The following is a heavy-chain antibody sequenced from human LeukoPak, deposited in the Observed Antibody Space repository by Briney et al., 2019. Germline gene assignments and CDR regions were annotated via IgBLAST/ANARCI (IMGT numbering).Heavy chain of an antibody. V-gene: IGHV4-30-4*01. CDR1: DGSISSGDYY. D-gene: IGHD2-21*01. Sequence: SETLSLTCTVSDGSISSGDYYWSWIRQPPGKGLEWIGYFYYSGSTYYNPSLKSRVTISVDTSMNQFSLKLSSVTAADTAVYYCARGGVMVVSLDYWGQGTLVTVSS. CDR3: ARGGVMVVSLDY. CDR2: FYYSGST. J-gene: IGHJ4*02.